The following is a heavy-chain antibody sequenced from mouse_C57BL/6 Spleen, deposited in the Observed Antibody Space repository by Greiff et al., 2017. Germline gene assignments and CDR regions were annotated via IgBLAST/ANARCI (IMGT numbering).Heavy chain of an antibody. D-gene: IGHD2-5*01. CDR2: IRGGGST. CDR3: ARKDSNYAWFAY. J-gene: IGHJ3*01. CDR1: GFSLTSYG. Sequence: QVQLKQLGPGLVQLSQSLSITRTVSGFSLTSYGVHWARQSPGKGLEWLGVIRGGGSTDYNAAFISRLSLSKDNSKSQVFFKMNSLQADDTTIYYCARKDSNYAWFAYWGQAPLVTVSA. V-gene: IGHV2-2*01.